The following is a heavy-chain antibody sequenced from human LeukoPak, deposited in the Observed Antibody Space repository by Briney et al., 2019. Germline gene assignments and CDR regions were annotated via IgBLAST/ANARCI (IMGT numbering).Heavy chain of an antibody. CDR3: ARGLGTGDSSVRYYYYMDV. D-gene: IGHD6-19*01. J-gene: IGHJ6*03. V-gene: IGHV4-34*01. CDR2: INHSGST. Sequence: SETLSLTSAVYTVSFSGFYWVRHRQPQGQGLVWIGEINHSGSTNYNPALKSRVTISVDTSKNQFALKLSSVTAADTAVYYCARGLGTGDSSVRYYYYMDVWGKGTTVTVSS. CDR1: TVSFSGFY.